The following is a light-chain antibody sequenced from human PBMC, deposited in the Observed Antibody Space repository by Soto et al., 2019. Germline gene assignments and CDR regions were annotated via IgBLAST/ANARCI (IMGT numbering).Light chain of an antibody. V-gene: IGKV3-20*01. Sequence: ELVLTKSPATLSVSPGERATLSCRASQSVSSNLAGYQQRPGQAPRLRRDGASRRGTGIPDRCGASGSGTDCTLTISRLEPEDVAVYYCQQYGTSFLTVGGGTKVDIK. CDR1: QSVSSN. J-gene: IGKJ4*01. CDR3: QQYGTSFLT. CDR2: GAS.